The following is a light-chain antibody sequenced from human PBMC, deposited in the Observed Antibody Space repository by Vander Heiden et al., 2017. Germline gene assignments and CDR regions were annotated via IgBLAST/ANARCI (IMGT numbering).Light chain of an antibody. Sequence: DIVLTHSPGTLSLSPGDRATLSCRASQSVSSSYLAWYQQKPGQAPRLLIYGASSRATGIPDRFSGSGSGTDFTLTISRLEPEDFAVYYCQQYGSSPLTFGQGTRLEI. CDR2: GAS. J-gene: IGKJ5*01. CDR3: QQYGSSPLT. V-gene: IGKV3-20*01. CDR1: QSVSSSY.